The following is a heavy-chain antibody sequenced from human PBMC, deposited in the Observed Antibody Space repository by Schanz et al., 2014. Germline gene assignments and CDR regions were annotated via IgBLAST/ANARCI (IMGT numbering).Heavy chain of an antibody. D-gene: IGHD6-19*01. CDR1: GFTFSNYG. CDR3: AKAYSSGWYDLDY. J-gene: IGHJ4*02. V-gene: IGHV3-30*02. CDR2: IRYDGNNK. Sequence: QVQLVESGGGVVQPGGSLRLSCAASGFTFSNYGMHWVRQAPGKGLEWVAFIRYDGNNKYYADSVKGRFTISRDNSKNTVYLQMNSLRTEDTAVYYCAKAYSSGWYDLDYWGQGTLVTVSS.